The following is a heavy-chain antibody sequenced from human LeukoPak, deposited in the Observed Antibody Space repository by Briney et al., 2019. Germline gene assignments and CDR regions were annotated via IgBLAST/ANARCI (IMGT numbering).Heavy chain of an antibody. V-gene: IGHV3-53*01. J-gene: IGHJ5*02. D-gene: IGHD3-10*01. CDR1: GFTVSSNY. CDR2: IYSGGST. CDR3: ARPFYYGSGSP. Sequence: PGGSLRLSCAASGFTVSSNYMSWVRQAPGKGLEWVSVIYSGGSTYYADSVKGRFTISRDNSKNTLYLQMNSLRAEDMAVYYCARPFYYGSGSPWGQGTLVTVSS.